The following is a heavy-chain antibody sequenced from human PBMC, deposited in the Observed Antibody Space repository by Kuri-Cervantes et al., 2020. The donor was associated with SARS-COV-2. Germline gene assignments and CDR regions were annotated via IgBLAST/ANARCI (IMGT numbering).Heavy chain of an antibody. CDR2: INAGNGNT. D-gene: IGHD6-13*01. CDR3: ARLSSSWYPPFDY. J-gene: IGHJ4*02. V-gene: IGHV1-3*01. CDR1: GYTFTSYD. Sequence: ASVKVSCKASGYTFTSYDINWVRQATGQRLEWMGWINAGNGNTKYSQKFQGRVTITRDTSASTAYMELSSLKASDTAMYYCARLSSSWYPPFDYWGQGTLVTVSS.